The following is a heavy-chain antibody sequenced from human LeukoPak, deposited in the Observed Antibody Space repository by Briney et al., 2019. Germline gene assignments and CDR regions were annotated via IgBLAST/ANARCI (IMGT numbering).Heavy chain of an antibody. J-gene: IGHJ6*03. CDR2: TYYRSKWYN. CDR3: ARGHYMGATRGLDYYYYMDV. D-gene: IGHD1-26*01. V-gene: IGHV6-1*01. Sequence: SQTLSLTCAISGDSVSSNSAAWNWIRQSPSRGLEWLGRTYYRSKWYNDYAVSVKSRITINPDTSKNQFSLQLNSVTPEDTAVYYCARGHYMGATRGLDYYYYMDVWGKGTTVTVSS. CDR1: GDSVSSNSAA.